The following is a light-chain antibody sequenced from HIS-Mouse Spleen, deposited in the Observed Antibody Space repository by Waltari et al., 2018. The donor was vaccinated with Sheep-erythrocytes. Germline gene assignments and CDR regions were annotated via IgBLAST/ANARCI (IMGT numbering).Light chain of an antibody. V-gene: IGLV2-23*01. Sequence: QSALTQPASVSGSPGQSITISCTGTSSDVGSYNLVSWYQQHPGKAPKLMIYEGSKRRSGVSNRVSGSKSGNTASLTISGLQDEDEADYYCCSYAGSSTPWVFGGGTKLTVL. CDR2: EGS. CDR3: CSYAGSSTPWV. J-gene: IGLJ3*02. CDR1: SSDVGSYNL.